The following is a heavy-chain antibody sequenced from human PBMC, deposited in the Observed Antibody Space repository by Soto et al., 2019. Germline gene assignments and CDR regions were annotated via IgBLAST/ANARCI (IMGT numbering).Heavy chain of an antibody. V-gene: IGHV4-31*03. CDR2: IYYSGST. J-gene: IGHJ4*02. D-gene: IGHD5-18*01. Sequence: QVQLQESGPGLVKPSQTLSLTCTVSGGSISSGGYYWSWIRQHPGKGLEWIGYIYYSGSTYYNPPLKSRVTISVDTSKNQFSLKLSSVTAADTAVYYCARSGYSYGPNPLLYWGQGILVTVSS. CDR3: ARSGYSYGPNPLLY. CDR1: GGSISSGGYY.